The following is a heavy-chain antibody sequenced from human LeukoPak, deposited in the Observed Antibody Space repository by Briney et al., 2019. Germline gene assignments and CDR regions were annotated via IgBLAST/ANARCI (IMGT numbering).Heavy chain of an antibody. Sequence: GGSLRLSCAASGFTFSNAWMSWARQAPGKGPEWVGRIRSNTDGGTADYAAPVKGRFTISRDDSKNTLYLQMNNLNTEDTAVYYCTKSLDCSRATCDSWGQGTLATVSS. CDR2: IRSNTDGGTA. D-gene: IGHD2-15*01. V-gene: IGHV3-15*01. J-gene: IGHJ5*01. CDR1: GFTFSNAW. CDR3: TKSLDCSRATCDS.